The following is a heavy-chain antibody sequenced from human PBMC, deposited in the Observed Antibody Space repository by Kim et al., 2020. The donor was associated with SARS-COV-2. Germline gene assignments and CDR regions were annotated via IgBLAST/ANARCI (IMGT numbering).Heavy chain of an antibody. D-gene: IGHD1-26*01. Sequence: GGSLRLSCAASGFTVSSNYMSWVRQAPGKGLEWVSVIYSGGSTYYADSVKGRFTISRDNSKNTLYLQMNSLRAEDTAVYYCARDHLLSYYYYSMDVWGQGTTVTVSS. CDR1: GFTVSSNY. V-gene: IGHV3-53*01. CDR2: IYSGGST. J-gene: IGHJ6*02. CDR3: ARDHLLSYYYYSMDV.